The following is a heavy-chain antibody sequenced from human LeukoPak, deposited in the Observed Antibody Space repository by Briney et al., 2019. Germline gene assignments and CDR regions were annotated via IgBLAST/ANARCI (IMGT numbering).Heavy chain of an antibody. CDR2: IFPSGGEI. Sequence: GGSLRLSCAASGFTFSTFAMIWVRQPPGKGLEWVSSIFPSGGEIHYADSVRGRFTTSRDNSKSILSLQMNSLRAEDTAIYYCAKAGLLWFGELLAFDYWGQGTLVTVSS. V-gene: IGHV3-23*01. J-gene: IGHJ4*02. CDR1: GFTFSTFA. CDR3: AKAGLLWFGELLAFDY. D-gene: IGHD3-10*01.